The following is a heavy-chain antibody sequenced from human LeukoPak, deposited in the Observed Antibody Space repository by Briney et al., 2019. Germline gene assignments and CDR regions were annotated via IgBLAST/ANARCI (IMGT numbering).Heavy chain of an antibody. V-gene: IGHV4-59*01. CDR2: IYYSGST. CDR3: ARAGFCSGTSCSMYYFDY. Sequence: SETLSLTCTVSGGSISSYYWSWIRQPPGKGLEWIGYIYYSGSTNYNPSLKSRVTISVDTSKNQFSLKLSSVTAADTAVYYCARAGFCSGTSCSMYYFDYWGQGILVSVSS. J-gene: IGHJ4*02. CDR1: GGSISSYY. D-gene: IGHD2-2*01.